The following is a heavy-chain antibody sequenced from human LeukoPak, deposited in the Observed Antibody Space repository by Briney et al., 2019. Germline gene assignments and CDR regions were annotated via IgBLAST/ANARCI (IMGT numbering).Heavy chain of an antibody. CDR1: GFTFSDYA. CDR2: ISGGGTYT. CDR3: AKGKYSSSWYFDY. D-gene: IGHD6-13*01. V-gene: IGHV3-23*01. Sequence: GGSLRLSCASSGFTFSDYAMTWVRRAPGRGLEWVSAISGGGTYTYYADSVKGRFTISRDNSKNTLYLQMNSLRAEDTAVYYCAKGKYSSSWYFDYWGQGTLVTVSS. J-gene: IGHJ4*02.